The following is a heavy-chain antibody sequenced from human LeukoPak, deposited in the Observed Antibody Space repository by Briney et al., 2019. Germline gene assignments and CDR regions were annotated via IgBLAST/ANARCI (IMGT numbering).Heavy chain of an antibody. D-gene: IGHD1-1*01. CDR3: GKDWKVDY. V-gene: IGHV3-23*01. CDR1: GFTFNNYP. Sequence: PWGSLRLSCVASGFTFNNYPMTWVRQAPGKGLEWVSAISENGGDRKYAASVKGRFTISRDNSKNTLYLQMNSLRVEDTAIYYCGKDWKVDYWGQGSLVSVSS. CDR2: ISENGGDR. J-gene: IGHJ4*02.